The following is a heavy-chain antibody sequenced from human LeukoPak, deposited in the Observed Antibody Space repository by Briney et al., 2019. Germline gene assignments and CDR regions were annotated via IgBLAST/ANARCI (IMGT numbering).Heavy chain of an antibody. CDR2: ISSSSSYI. J-gene: IGHJ5*02. V-gene: IGHV3-21*01. D-gene: IGHD7-27*01. CDR3: ARESTGGTNWFDP. CDR1: GFTFSSYS. Sequence: GGSLRLSCAASGFTFSSYSMNWVRQAPGKGLEWVSSISSSSSYIYYADSVKGRFTISRENAKNSLYLQMNSLRAEDTAVYYCARESTGGTNWFDPWGQGTLVTVSS.